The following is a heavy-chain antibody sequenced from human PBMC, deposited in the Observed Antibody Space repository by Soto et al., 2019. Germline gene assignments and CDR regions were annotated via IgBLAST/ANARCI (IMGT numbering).Heavy chain of an antibody. V-gene: IGHV1-3*05. J-gene: IGHJ4*02. Sequence: QVQLVQSGAEEKKPGASVKVSCKASAYTFTSYAMHWVRQAPGQRLEWMGWINAGNGNTKYSQKSQGRVTITRDTSASTAYMELSSLRSEDTAVYYCARSIVVVTALDYWGQGTLVTVSS. D-gene: IGHD2-21*02. CDR3: ARSIVVVTALDY. CDR2: INAGNGNT. CDR1: AYTFTSYA.